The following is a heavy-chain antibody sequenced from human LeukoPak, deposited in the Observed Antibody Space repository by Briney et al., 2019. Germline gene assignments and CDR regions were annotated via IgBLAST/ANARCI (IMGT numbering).Heavy chain of an antibody. J-gene: IGHJ4*02. V-gene: IGHV4-59*01. D-gene: IGHD3-16*02. CDR2: IYYSGST. Sequence: PSETLSLTCTVSGGSISSYHWNWIRQPPGKGLEWIGYIYYSGSTNYNTSLKSRLTISVDTSKNQFSLKLSSVTAADTAVYYCARYVWGSYPTFEDYWGQGTLVTVSS. CDR1: GGSISSYH. CDR3: ARYVWGSYPTFEDY.